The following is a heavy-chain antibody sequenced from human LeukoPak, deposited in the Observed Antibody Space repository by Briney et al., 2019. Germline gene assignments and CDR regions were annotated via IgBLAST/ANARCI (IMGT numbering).Heavy chain of an antibody. CDR3: ARDGPAADWDLDY. CDR1: GFTFSSYW. D-gene: IGHD3-9*01. CDR2: IKTDGSST. J-gene: IGHJ4*02. V-gene: IGHV3-74*01. Sequence: GGSLRLSCAASGFTFSSYWMHWVRQVPGKKLMWVSQIKTDGSSTIYADSVKGRFTVSRDNAKNTLYLQIHSLRVEDTAIYYCARDGPAADWDLDYWGQGTLVNVSS.